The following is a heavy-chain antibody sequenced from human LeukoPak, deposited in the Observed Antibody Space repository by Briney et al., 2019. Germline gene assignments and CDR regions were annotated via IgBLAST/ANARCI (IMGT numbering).Heavy chain of an antibody. CDR3: ARLTGYYYYGMDV. CDR2: ISWNSGSI. CDR1: GFTFDDYA. J-gene: IGHJ6*02. V-gene: IGHV3-9*01. Sequence: GGSLRLSCAASGFTFDDYAMHWVRQAPGKGLEWVSGISWNSGSIGYADSVKGRFTISRDNAKNSLYLQMNSLRAEDTAVYYCARLTGYYYYGMDVWGQGTTVTVSS. D-gene: IGHD3-10*01.